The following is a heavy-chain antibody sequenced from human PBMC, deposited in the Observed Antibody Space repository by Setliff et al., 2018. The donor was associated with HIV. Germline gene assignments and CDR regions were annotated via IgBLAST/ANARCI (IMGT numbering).Heavy chain of an antibody. J-gene: IGHJ3*01. CDR1: GVSISSQY. V-gene: IGHV4-59*08. D-gene: IGHD3-10*02. CDR2: IYYTVNN. Sequence: PSETLSLTCAVSGVSISSQYWSWIRQPPGKGLEWIGFIYYTVNNNYNPSLKSRVSISVDKSKNQFSLKLSSVPAADTAVYYCARHGFNMLMGMDVFDLWGPGTMVTV. CDR3: ARHGFNMLMGMDVFDL.